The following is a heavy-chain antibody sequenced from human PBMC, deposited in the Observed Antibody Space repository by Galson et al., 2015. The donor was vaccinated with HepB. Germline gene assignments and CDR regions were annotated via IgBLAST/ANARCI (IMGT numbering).Heavy chain of an antibody. CDR1: GFTFTSYA. D-gene: IGHD3-3*01. V-gene: IGHV1-3*01. CDR2: INAGNGNT. Sequence: SVKVSCKASGFTFTSYAMHWVRQAPGQRLEWMGWINAGNGNTKYAQKFQGRVTITRDTSASTAYLELSSLRSEDTAVYYCARDRTPAYYDFWSGYSNWFDPWGQGTLVTVSP. J-gene: IGHJ5*02. CDR3: ARDRTPAYYDFWSGYSNWFDP.